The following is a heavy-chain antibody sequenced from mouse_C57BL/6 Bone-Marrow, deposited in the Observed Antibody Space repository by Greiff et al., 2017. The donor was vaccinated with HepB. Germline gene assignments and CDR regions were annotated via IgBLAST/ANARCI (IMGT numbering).Heavy chain of an antibody. J-gene: IGHJ3*01. V-gene: IGHV1-64*01. CDR1: GYTFTSYW. D-gene: IGHD1-1*01. CDR2: IHPNSGST. Sequence: QVQLQQPGAELVKPGASVKLSCKASGYTFTSYWMHWVKQRPGQGLEWIGMIHPNSGSTNYNEKFKSKATLTVDKSSSTAYMQLSSLTSEDSAVYYCAREDYYGSSYSPFAYWGQGTLVTVSA. CDR3: AREDYYGSSYSPFAY.